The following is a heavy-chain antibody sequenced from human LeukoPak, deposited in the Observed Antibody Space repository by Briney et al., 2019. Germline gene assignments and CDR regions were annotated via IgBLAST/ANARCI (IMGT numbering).Heavy chain of an antibody. D-gene: IGHD3-22*01. J-gene: IGHJ4*02. V-gene: IGHV3-48*01. CDR3: ARGSTYYDSSGQVPFDY. Sequence: GGSLRLSCAASGFTFSTYSMSWVRQAPGKGLEWVSYISSSSSTIYYADSVKGRFTISRDNAKNSLYLQMNSLRAEDTAVYYCARGSTYYDSSGQVPFDYWGQGTLVTVSS. CDR2: ISSSSSTI. CDR1: GFTFSTYS.